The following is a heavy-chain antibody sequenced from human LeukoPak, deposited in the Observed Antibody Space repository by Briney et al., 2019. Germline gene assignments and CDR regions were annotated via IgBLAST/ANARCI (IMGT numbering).Heavy chain of an antibody. CDR3: AREATVTTAWGY. Sequence: ASVKVSCKASGYTLTDYYIHWVRQAPGQRLEWMGWINPNSGGTNYAQKFQGRVTMTRDTSISTAYMELSRLRSDDTAVYYCAREATVTTAWGYWGQGTLVTVSS. D-gene: IGHD4-17*01. CDR1: GYTLTDYY. CDR2: INPNSGGT. V-gene: IGHV1-2*02. J-gene: IGHJ4*02.